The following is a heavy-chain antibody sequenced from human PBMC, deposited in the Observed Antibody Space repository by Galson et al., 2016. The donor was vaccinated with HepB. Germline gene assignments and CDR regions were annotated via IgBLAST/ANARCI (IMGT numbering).Heavy chain of an antibody. D-gene: IGHD5-24*01. CDR1: GYSFNNYW. V-gene: IGHV5-51*01. Sequence: QSGAEVKKPGESLKISCKASGYSFNNYWIGWVRQMPGKGLEWVGIIYGDNSDIRSSPSFEGQVTISADKSINTAYLQWSSLKASDTAMYYCARVKGWDFDYWGQGTLVTVSP. CDR3: ARVKGWDFDY. J-gene: IGHJ4*02. CDR2: IYGDNSDI.